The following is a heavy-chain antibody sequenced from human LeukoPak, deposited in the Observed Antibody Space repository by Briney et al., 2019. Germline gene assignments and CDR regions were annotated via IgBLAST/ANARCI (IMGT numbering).Heavy chain of an antibody. CDR3: ARVIGSYGDSAY. CDR2: ISSTSSAI. D-gene: IGHD3-16*01. J-gene: IGHJ4*02. V-gene: IGHV3-48*04. CDR1: GFTFSSYS. Sequence: GGSLRLSCAVSGFTFSSYSMDWVRQAPGKGLEWLSYISSTSSAIYYADSLKRRFTIYRDNAKDSLYLQMNSLRAEDTAVYYCARVIGSYGDSAYWGQGTLVTVSS.